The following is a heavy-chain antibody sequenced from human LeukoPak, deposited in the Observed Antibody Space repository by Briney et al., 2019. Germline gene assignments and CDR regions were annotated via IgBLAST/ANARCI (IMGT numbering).Heavy chain of an antibody. Sequence: SETLSLTCTVSGGSISSSSYYWGWIRQPPGEGLEWIGSIYYSGSTYYNPSLTSRVNISVDTSKNQFSLKLSSVTAADTAVYYCARLGIAAGDYWGQGTLVTVSS. J-gene: IGHJ4*02. CDR1: GGSISSSSYY. V-gene: IGHV4-39*01. CDR2: IYYSGST. D-gene: IGHD6-13*01. CDR3: ARLGIAAGDY.